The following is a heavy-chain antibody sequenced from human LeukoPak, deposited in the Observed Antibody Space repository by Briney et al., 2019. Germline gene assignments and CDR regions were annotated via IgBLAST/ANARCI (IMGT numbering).Heavy chain of an antibody. J-gene: IGHJ4*02. V-gene: IGHV4-39*01. CDR2: IYSSGST. Sequence: PSETLSLTCTVSGGSLSSSSYYWGWIRQPPGKGLEWIGSIYSSGSTYYTPSLKSRVTISVDTSKNQFSLKLSSVTAADTAVYYCATNEWSGYYFEYWGQGTLVPVSS. D-gene: IGHD3-3*01. CDR3: ATNEWSGYYFEY. CDR1: GGSLSSSSYY.